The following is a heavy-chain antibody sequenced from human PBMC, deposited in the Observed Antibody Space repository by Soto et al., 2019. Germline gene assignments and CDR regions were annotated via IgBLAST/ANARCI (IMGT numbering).Heavy chain of an antibody. V-gene: IGHV3-48*02. Sequence: GGSLRLSCAASGFTFSSYSMNWVRQAPGKGPEWVSYISSSSSTIYYADSVKGRFTISRDNAKNSLYLQMNSLRDEDTAVYYCARGGGSYYGTYYGMDVWGQGTTVTVSS. J-gene: IGHJ6*02. CDR1: GFTFSSYS. CDR3: ARGGGSYYGTYYGMDV. CDR2: ISSSSSTI. D-gene: IGHD1-26*01.